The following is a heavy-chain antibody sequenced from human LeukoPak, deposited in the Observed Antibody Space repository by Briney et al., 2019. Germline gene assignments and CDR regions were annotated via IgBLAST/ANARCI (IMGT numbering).Heavy chain of an antibody. CDR1: GGSISNYY. J-gene: IGHJ4*02. V-gene: IGHV4-59*01. Sequence: PSESLSLTCTVPGGSISNYYCGWVRQPPGKGLELIGYIYYSVSTNYKPSLRSQVTLSVDTSKTHYSLKLTAVSAADTAVYYCARGGGWPGARKDLDYWGQGNLVTVSS. D-gene: IGHD1-1*01. CDR2: IYYSVST. CDR3: ARGGGWPGARKDLDY.